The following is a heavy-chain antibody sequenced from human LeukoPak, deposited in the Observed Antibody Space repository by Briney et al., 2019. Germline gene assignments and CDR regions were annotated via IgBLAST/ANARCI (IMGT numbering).Heavy chain of an antibody. Sequence: PSETLSLTCTVSGGSISSSSYYWGWIRQPPGKGLEWIGSSYYSGSTYYNPSLKSRVTISVDTAKNQFSLKLSSVTAADTAVYYCARREYCSGGSCYRGDFDYWGQGTLVTVSS. CDR2: SYYSGST. D-gene: IGHD2-15*01. J-gene: IGHJ4*02. V-gene: IGHV4-39*01. CDR1: GGSISSSSYY. CDR3: ARREYCSGGSCYRGDFDY.